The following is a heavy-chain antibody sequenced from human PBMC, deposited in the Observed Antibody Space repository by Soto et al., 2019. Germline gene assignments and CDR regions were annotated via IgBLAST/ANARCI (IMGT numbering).Heavy chain of an antibody. V-gene: IGHV3-53*01. CDR3: ARNYYDSGGGFDY. D-gene: IGHD3-22*01. Sequence: GGSLRLSCTVSGFTIRDYWMHWVRQAPGKGLEWVSVIYSGGSTYYADSVKGRFTISRDNSKNTLYLQMNSLRAEDTAVYYCARNYYDSGGGFDYWGQGTLVTVSS. J-gene: IGHJ4*02. CDR2: IYSGGST. CDR1: GFTIRDYW.